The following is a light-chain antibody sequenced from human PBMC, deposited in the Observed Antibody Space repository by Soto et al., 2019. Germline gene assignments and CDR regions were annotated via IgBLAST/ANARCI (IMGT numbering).Light chain of an antibody. J-gene: IGLJ1*01. CDR1: SSDVGGYNY. CDR3: ASYAGSDSMEV. Sequence: QSALTQPPSASGSPGQSVTISCTGTSSDVGGYNYVSWYQQHPGKAPKLMIYEVSKRPSGVPERFSVSKSGDTPSPTVSGLEAEDESDYDCASYAGSDSMEVFGAGTKLTV. CDR2: EVS. V-gene: IGLV2-8*01.